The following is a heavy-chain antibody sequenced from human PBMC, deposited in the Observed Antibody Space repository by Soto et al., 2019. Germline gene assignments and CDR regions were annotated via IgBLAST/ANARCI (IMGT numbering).Heavy chain of an antibody. CDR1: GFTFSYYW. V-gene: IGHV3-74*01. CDR2: IHSDGSST. CDR3: ARGDRGAFDI. J-gene: IGHJ3*02. D-gene: IGHD1-26*01. Sequence: EVQLVESGGGLVQPGESLRLSCAASGFTFSYYWMHWVRQAPGKGLVWVSRIHSDGSSTTYADSVKGRFTISRDNARNTVYLQMNSLRVEDTAVYYYARGDRGAFDIWGQGTVVTVSS.